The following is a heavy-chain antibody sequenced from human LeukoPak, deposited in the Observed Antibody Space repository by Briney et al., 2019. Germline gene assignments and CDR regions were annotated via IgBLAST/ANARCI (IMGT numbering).Heavy chain of an antibody. D-gene: IGHD2-2*01. CDR1: GYTFTSYG. Sequence: ASVKVSCKASGYTFTSYGISWVRQAPGQGLEWMGWISAYNGNTNYAQKLQGRVTMTTDTSTGTAYMELRSLRSDDTAVYYCARDYGVDCSSTSCYENGDYYYYYYMDVWGKGTTVTVSS. V-gene: IGHV1-18*01. CDR2: ISAYNGNT. J-gene: IGHJ6*03. CDR3: ARDYGVDCSSTSCYENGDYYYYYYMDV.